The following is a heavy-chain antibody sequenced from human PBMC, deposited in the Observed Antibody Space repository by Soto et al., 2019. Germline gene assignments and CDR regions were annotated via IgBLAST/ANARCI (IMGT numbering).Heavy chain of an antibody. CDR1: GGTFSSYA. CDR3: ARDNYCSGGSCYPYYFDY. J-gene: IGHJ4*02. CDR2: IIPIFGTA. D-gene: IGHD2-15*01. Sequence: GASVKVSCKASGGTFSSYAISWVRQAPGQGLEWMGGIIPIFGTANYAQKFQGRVTITADESTSTAYMELSSPRSEDTAVYYCARDNYCSGGSCYPYYFDYWGQGTLVTVSS. V-gene: IGHV1-69*13.